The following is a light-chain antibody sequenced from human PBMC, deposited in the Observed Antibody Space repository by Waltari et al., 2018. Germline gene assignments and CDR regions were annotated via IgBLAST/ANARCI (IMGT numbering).Light chain of an antibody. CDR2: EVN. CDR1: SSDVGAYNH. J-gene: IGLJ1*01. CDR3: SSYADNTIFV. V-gene: IGLV2-8*01. Sequence: QSALTQPPSASGSPGQSVTLSCTGTSSDVGAYNHVSWHQQHPGKAPKLMIYEVNKRPSGVPDRFSGSKSGNTASLTVSGLQAEDEADYYCSSYADNTIFVFGTGTKVTVL.